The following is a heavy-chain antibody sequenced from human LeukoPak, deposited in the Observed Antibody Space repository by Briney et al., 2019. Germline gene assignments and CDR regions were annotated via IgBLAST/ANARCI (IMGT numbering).Heavy chain of an antibody. CDR2: IYSGGST. D-gene: IGHD2-21*02. Sequence: PGGSLRLSCAASEFTVSSNYMSWVRQAPGKGLEWVSVIYSGGSTYYADSVKGRFTISRDNAKNSLYLQMNSLRAEDTALYYCARNCGGDCFQADAFDIWGQGTMVTVSS. CDR3: ARNCGGDCFQADAFDI. J-gene: IGHJ3*02. V-gene: IGHV3-66*01. CDR1: EFTVSSNY.